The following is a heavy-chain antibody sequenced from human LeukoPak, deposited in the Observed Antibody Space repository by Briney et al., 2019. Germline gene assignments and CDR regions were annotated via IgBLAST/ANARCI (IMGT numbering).Heavy chain of an antibody. Sequence: GASVKVSCKASGYTFTGYYIHWVRQAPAPGLEWMGWVNPNINGTNYAQKFQGRVTMTGDRSISTAYMELSRLRSDDTAVYYCARERTPGSGYGVDYWGQGTVVTVSS. J-gene: IGHJ4*02. CDR3: ARERTPGSGYGVDY. V-gene: IGHV1-2*02. D-gene: IGHD6-25*01. CDR1: GYTFTGYY. CDR2: VNPNINGT.